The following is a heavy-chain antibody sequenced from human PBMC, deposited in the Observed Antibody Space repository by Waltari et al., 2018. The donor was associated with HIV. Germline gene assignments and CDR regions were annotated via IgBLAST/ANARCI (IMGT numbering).Heavy chain of an antibody. V-gene: IGHV3-66*02. Sequence: EVQLVESGGGLVQPGGSLRLSCAASGFTVSSNYMSWVRQAPGKGLEWVSVIYSGGSTYYADSVKGRFTISRDNSKNTLYLQMNSLRAEDTAVYYCARDTKLRALDYWGQGTLVTVSS. CDR3: ARDTKLRALDY. D-gene: IGHD5-18*01. CDR1: GFTVSSNY. CDR2: IYSGGST. J-gene: IGHJ4*02.